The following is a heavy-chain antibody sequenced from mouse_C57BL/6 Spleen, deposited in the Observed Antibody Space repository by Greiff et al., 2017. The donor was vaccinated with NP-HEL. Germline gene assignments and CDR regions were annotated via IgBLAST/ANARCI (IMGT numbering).Heavy chain of an antibody. V-gene: IGHV1-26*01. J-gene: IGHJ4*01. CDR2: INPNNGGT. CDR3: AKIYDGYYEGAMDY. D-gene: IGHD2-3*01. CDR1: GYTFTDYY. Sequence: EVKLQQSGPELVKPGASVKISCKASGYTFTDYYMNWVKQSHGKSLEWIGDINPNNGGTSYNQKFKGKATLTVDKSSSTAYMELRSLTSEDSAVYYCAKIYDGYYEGAMDYWGQGTSVTVSS.